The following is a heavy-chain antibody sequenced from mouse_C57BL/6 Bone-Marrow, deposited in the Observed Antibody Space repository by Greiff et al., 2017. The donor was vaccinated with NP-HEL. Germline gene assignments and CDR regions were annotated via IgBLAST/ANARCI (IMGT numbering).Heavy chain of an antibody. J-gene: IGHJ1*03. D-gene: IGHD1-3*01. V-gene: IGHV5-6*01. Sequence: EVKLMESGGDLVKPGGSLKLSCAASGFTFSSYGMSWVRQTPDKRLEWVATISSGGSYTYYPDSVKGRFTISTDNAKNTLYRPLSSLKSEDTAIYYCARHNFFNWYFDVWGTGTTVTVSS. CDR2: ISSGGSYT. CDR1: GFTFSSYG. CDR3: ARHNFFNWYFDV.